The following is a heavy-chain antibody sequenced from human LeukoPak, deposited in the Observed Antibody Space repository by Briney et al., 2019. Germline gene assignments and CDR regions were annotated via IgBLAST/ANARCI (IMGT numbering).Heavy chain of an antibody. J-gene: IGHJ4*02. Sequence: SQTLSLTCAMSGDSVSSNSAAWNWIRQSPSRGLEWLVRTYYRSKWYNDYAVSVKSRITINPDTSKNQFSLQLNSVTPEDTAVYYCARGQQWLVPADFDYWGQGTLVTVSS. D-gene: IGHD6-19*01. CDR3: ARGQQWLVPADFDY. V-gene: IGHV6-1*01. CDR1: GDSVSSNSAA. CDR2: TYYRSKWYN.